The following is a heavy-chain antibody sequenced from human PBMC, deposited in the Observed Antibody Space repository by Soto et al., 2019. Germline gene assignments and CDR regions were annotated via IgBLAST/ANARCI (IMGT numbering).Heavy chain of an antibody. J-gene: IGHJ6*03. CDR2: IWYDGSNK. CDR1: GFTFSSYG. CDR3: ARDTVTYYYYYYYMDV. Sequence: GGSLRISCAASGFTFSSYGMHGVRQAPGKGLEWVAVIWYDGSNKYYADSVKGRFTISRDNSKNTLYLEMSSLRAEDTAVYYCARDTVTYYYYYYYMDVWGKGTTVTVSS. D-gene: IGHD4-4*01. V-gene: IGHV3-33*01.